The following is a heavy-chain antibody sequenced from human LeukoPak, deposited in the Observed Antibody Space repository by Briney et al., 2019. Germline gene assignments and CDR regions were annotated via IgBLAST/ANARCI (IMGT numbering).Heavy chain of an antibody. V-gene: IGHV3-30*04. J-gene: IGHJ1*01. CDR2: ISYDGSNK. D-gene: IGHD2-15*01. CDR1: DFTFSSYA. Sequence: GGSLRLSCEASDFTFSSYAMHWVRQDPGKGLEWAAVISYDGSNKYYADSVKGRFTISRDNSKNTLYLQMNSLRAEDTAVYYCARARYCSGGSCPNEYFQHWGQVTLVTVSS. CDR3: ARARYCSGGSCPNEYFQH.